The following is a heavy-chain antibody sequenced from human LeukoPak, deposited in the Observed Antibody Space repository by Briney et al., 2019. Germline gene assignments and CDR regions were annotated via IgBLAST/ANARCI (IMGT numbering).Heavy chain of an antibody. V-gene: IGHV4-34*01. J-gene: IGHJ4*02. Sequence: KASETLSLTCAVYGGSFSGYYWSWIRQPPGKGLEWIGEINHSGSTNYNPSLKSRVTISVDTSKNQFSLKLSSVTAADTAVYYCARTLWPGDYFDYWGQGTLVTVSS. D-gene: IGHD3-10*02. CDR3: ARTLWPGDYFDY. CDR2: INHSGST. CDR1: GGSFSGYY.